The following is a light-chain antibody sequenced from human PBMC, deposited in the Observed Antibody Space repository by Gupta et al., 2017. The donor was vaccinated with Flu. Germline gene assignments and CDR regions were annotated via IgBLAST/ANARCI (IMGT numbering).Light chain of an antibody. J-gene: IGLJ2*01. CDR2: QDT. Sequence: TCSGDKLGDKYACWYQQKPGQSPVLVIYQDTKRPSGIPEPFSGSNSWITATLTISRTQAMDEADCDCQVGDSSTGVFGGGTKLTVL. CDR1: KLGDKY. CDR3: QVGDSSTGV. V-gene: IGLV3-1*01.